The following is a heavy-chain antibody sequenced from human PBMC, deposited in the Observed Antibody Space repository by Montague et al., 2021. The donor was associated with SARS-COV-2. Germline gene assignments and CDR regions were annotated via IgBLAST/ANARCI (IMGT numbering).Heavy chain of an antibody. J-gene: IGHJ3*01. V-gene: IGHV4-59*08. CDR3: ASYDGAFDP. CDR1: GASISTNY. D-gene: IGHD3-22*01. Sequence: SETLSLTCSVSGASISTNYWSWIRQPPGKGPEWIGNIFYRGTTHYNPSLKSRVTLSVDASSNQVFLKLASVTAADTAVYYCASYDGAFDPWGQGTMVLVSS. CDR2: IFYRGTT.